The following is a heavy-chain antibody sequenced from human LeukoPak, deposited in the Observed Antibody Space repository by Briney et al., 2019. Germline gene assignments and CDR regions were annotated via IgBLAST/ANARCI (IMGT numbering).Heavy chain of an antibody. V-gene: IGHV4-59*01. J-gene: IGHJ5*01. CDR2: IYKDGST. Sequence: SETLSLTCTVSGGSISSYFWSWIRQPPAKGLEWIGHIYKDGSTNYNPSLKSRVTISADTSKKHFSLKMNSVTAADTAVYYCASDQNSNNWYYFWGQGTLVTVSS. CDR3: ASDQNSNNWYYF. D-gene: IGHD2/OR15-2a*01. CDR1: GGSISSYF.